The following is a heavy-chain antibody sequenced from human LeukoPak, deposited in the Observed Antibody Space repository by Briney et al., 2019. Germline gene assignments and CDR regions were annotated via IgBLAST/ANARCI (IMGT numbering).Heavy chain of an antibody. V-gene: IGHV4-61*01. CDR2: IYYSGST. Sequence: KPSETLSLTCTVSGGSVSSGSYYWSWIRQPPGKGLEWIGYIYYSGSTNYNPSLKSRVTISVDTSKNQFSLKLSSVTAADTAVYYCSKGKGRDHGDFYFWGQGTLVTVSS. CDR1: GGSVSSGSYY. D-gene: IGHD1-14*01. J-gene: IGHJ4*02. CDR3: SKGKGRDHGDFYF.